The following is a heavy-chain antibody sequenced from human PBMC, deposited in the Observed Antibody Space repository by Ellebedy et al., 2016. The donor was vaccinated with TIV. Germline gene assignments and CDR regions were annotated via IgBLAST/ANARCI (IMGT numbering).Heavy chain of an antibody. J-gene: IGHJ4*02. CDR1: GFSIGDYG. D-gene: IGHD3-3*01. Sequence: PGGSLRLSCVGSGFSIGDYGMSWVRQVPGKGLEWVSGINWNGGRTGYADSVKGRFTISRDSAKNYLYLQMNSLTAEDTALYHCAKDAYTTYDFSPVGQWGLGTLVTVSS. V-gene: IGHV3-20*01. CDR3: AKDAYTTYDFSPVGQ. CDR2: INWNGGRT.